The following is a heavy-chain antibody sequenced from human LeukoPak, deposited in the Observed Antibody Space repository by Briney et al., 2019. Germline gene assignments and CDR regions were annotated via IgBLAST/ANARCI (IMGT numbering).Heavy chain of an antibody. CDR3: ARGGSIVVVPAATYYGMDV. V-gene: IGHV1-69*10. D-gene: IGHD2-2*01. J-gene: IGHJ6*02. Sequence: ASVKVSCKASGGTFSSYAISWGREAPGQGLGWMGGIIPIFGIANYAQKFQGRVTITADKSTSTAYMELSSLRSEDTAVYYCARGGSIVVVPAATYYGMDVWGQGTTVTVSS. CDR1: GGTFSSYA. CDR2: IIPIFGIA.